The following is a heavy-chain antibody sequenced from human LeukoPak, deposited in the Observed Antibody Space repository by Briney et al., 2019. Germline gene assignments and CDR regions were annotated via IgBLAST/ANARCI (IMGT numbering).Heavy chain of an antibody. CDR2: FYSGGAT. J-gene: IGHJ4*02. V-gene: IGHV3-53*01. CDR3: ARDLGALDY. D-gene: IGHD3-16*02. Sequence: GGSLRLSCAASGFIVSANYMSWVRQTPGKGLEWVSIFYSGGATFYVDSVKGRFTISRDNSKNMLYLQMNSLRAEDTAVYYCARDLGALDYWGQGALVTVSS. CDR1: GFIVSANY.